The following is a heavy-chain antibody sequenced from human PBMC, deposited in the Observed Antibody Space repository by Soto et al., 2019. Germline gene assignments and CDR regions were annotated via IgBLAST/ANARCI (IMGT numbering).Heavy chain of an antibody. CDR2: IYYRGST. V-gene: IGHV4-31*03. D-gene: IGHD2-2*01. Sequence: QVHLQESGPGLVKPSQTLSLTCTVSGASISSGFYYWTWIRQFPGKGLEWIGYIYYRGSTYYNPALRTRLTVSFDTSKNQFSLRLTSVTAADTVVYCCARAEGYSSTWGLCVPWGQGTLVAVSS. J-gene: IGHJ5*02. CDR1: GASISSGFYY. CDR3: ARAEGYSSTWGLCVP.